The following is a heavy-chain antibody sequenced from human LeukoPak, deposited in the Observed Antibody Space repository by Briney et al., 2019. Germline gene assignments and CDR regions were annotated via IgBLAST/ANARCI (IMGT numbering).Heavy chain of an antibody. CDR3: ARGLQGSTTPFDY. Sequence: GGSLRLSCAASGFTVSSNYMSWVRQAPGKGLEWVSVIYSGGGTYYADSVKGRFTISRDNAKNTLYLQMNSLRAEDTAVYYCARGLQGSTTPFDYWGQGARVTVSS. CDR2: IYSGGGT. J-gene: IGHJ4*02. CDR1: GFTVSSNY. V-gene: IGHV3-53*01. D-gene: IGHD3-10*01.